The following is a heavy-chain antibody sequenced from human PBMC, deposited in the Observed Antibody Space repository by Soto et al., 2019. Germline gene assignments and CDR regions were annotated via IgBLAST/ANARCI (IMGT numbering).Heavy chain of an antibody. CDR3: ARSVAVPGAHIDY. D-gene: IGHD6-19*01. J-gene: IGHJ4*02. V-gene: IGHV4-59*01. CDR2: VYYTGST. CDR1: GGSISGSY. Sequence: SETLSLTCSVSGGSISGSYWSWIRQSPGKGLEWLGYVYYTGSTNYSPSLRSRVSISVDTSKNEFSLRLSSVTAADTAVYFCARSVAVPGAHIDYWGQGTRVTVSS.